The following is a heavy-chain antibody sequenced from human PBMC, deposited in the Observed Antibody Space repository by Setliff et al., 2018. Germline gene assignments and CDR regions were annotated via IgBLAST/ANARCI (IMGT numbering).Heavy chain of an antibody. J-gene: IGHJ4*02. CDR1: GFSFSTYW. Sequence: SLRLSCAASGFSFSTYWMHWVRQVPGKGLVWVSRIKSDGSSATYADSVKGRFTISRDNAKNTVSLQMNSLRAEDTAVYYCATAYASGSFVFWGQGTLVTVSS. CDR2: IKSDGSSA. CDR3: ATAYASGSFVF. D-gene: IGHD3-10*01. V-gene: IGHV3-74*01.